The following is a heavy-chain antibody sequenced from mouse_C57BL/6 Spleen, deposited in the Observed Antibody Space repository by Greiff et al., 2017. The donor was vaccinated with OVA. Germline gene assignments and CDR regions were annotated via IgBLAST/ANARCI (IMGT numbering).Heavy chain of an antibody. J-gene: IGHJ1*03. CDR3: ARYHATVVAPSWYFDV. V-gene: IGHV1-80*01. D-gene: IGHD1-1*01. Sequence: QVHVKQSGAELVKPGASVKISCKASGYAFSSYWMNWVKQRPGKGLEWIGQIYPGDGDTNYNGKFKGKATLTADKSSSTAYMQLSSLTSEDSAVYFCARYHATVVAPSWYFDVWGTGTTVTVSS. CDR1: GYAFSSYW. CDR2: IYPGDGDT.